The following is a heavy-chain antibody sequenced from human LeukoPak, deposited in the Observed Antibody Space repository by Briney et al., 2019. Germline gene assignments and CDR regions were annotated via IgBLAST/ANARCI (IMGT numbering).Heavy chain of an antibody. CDR3: AIAPNMVRVDY. J-gene: IGHJ4*02. CDR2: IYHSGST. D-gene: IGHD3-10*01. CDR1: GYSISSGYY. V-gene: IGHV4-38-2*01. Sequence: SETLSLTCAISGYSISSGYYWGWIRQPPGKGLEWIGSIYHSGSTYYNPSLNSRVTISVDTSKNQFSLKLSSVTAADTAVYYCAIAPNMVRVDYWGQGTLVTVSS.